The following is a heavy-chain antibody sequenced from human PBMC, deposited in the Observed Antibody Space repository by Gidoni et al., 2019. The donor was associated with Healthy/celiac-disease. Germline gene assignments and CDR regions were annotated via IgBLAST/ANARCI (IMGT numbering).Heavy chain of an antibody. V-gene: IGHV5-51*01. CDR2: IYPGDSDT. D-gene: IGHD3-22*01. CDR3: ARQLQGTYYYDSSGYYEFDY. J-gene: IGHJ4*02. Sequence: GSGYSFTSYWIGWVRQMPGKGLEWMGIIYPGDSDTRYSPSFQGQVTISADKSISTAYLQWSSLKASDTAMYYCARQLQGTYYYDSSGYYEFDYWGQGTLVTVSS. CDR1: GYSFTSYW.